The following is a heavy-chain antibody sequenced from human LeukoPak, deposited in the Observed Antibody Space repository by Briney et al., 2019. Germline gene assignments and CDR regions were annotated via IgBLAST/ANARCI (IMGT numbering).Heavy chain of an antibody. V-gene: IGHV1-18*01. CDR3: ARANNLNYDFWSGYYY. D-gene: IGHD3-3*01. Sequence: GASVKVSCKASGYTFTSYGISWVRQAPGQGLEWMGWISAYNGNTNYAQKLQGRVTMTTDTSTSTAYMELRSLRSDDTAVYYCARANNLNYDFWSGYYYWGPGTLVTVSS. CDR2: ISAYNGNT. J-gene: IGHJ4*02. CDR1: GYTFTSYG.